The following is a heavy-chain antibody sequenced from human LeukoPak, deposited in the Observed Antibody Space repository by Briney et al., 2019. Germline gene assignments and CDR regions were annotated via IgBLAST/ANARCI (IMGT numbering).Heavy chain of an antibody. V-gene: IGHV4-61*05. CDR2: IYYSGST. J-gene: IGHJ4*02. CDR3: ARLTAWTTTNFDF. D-gene: IGHD1-26*01. CDR1: GGSISSSSYY. Sequence: SETLSLTCTVSGGSISSSSYYWSWIRQPPGKGLEWIGYIYYSGSTNYNPSLKSRVTISVDTSKNQFSLKLSSVTAADTAVYYCARLTAWTTTNFDFWGQGTLVTVSS.